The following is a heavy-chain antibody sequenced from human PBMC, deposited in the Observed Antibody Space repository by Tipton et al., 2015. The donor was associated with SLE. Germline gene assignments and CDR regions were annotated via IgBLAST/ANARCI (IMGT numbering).Heavy chain of an antibody. J-gene: IGHJ4*02. CDR1: GASIGSHH. V-gene: IGHV4-59*11. D-gene: IGHD6-13*01. CDR3: ASGVLGQQLPGV. CDR2: IYYSGST. Sequence: TLSLTCTVSGASIGSHHWTWIRQPPGKGLEWIGYIYYSGSTNYNPSLKSRVTISVDTSKNQFSLKLSSVTAADTAVYYCASGVLGQQLPGVWGQGTLVTVSS.